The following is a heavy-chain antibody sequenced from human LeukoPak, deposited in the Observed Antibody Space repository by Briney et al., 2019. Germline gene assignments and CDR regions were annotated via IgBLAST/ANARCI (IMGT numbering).Heavy chain of an antibody. V-gene: IGHV3-23*01. CDR3: ATDEANCSGGSCYSFTY. Sequence: PGGSLRLSCAASGFTVSSNYMSWVRQAPGKGLEWVSTITGSGDATYYADSVKGRFTISRDNSKNTLYLQMDSLRAEDAAVYHCATDEANCSGGSCYSFTYWGQGTLVTVSS. J-gene: IGHJ4*02. CDR2: ITGSGDAT. CDR1: GFTVSSNY. D-gene: IGHD2-15*01.